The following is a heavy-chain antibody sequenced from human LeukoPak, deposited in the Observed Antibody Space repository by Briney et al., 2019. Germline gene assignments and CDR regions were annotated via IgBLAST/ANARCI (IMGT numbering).Heavy chain of an antibody. J-gene: IGHJ5*02. CDR3: ARDSSGWYHWFDP. Sequence: ASVKVSCKASGYTFTGYYIHWVRQAPGQGLEWMGWIIPDSGGTNFAQRFQGRVTMTRDTSISTAYMELRRLRSEDTAVYYCARDSSGWYHWFDPWGQGTLVTVSS. CDR2: IIPDSGGT. V-gene: IGHV1-2*02. D-gene: IGHD6-19*01. CDR1: GYTFTGYY.